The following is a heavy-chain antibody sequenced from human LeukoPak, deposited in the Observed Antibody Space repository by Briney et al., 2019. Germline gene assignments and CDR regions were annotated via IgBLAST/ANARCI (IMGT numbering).Heavy chain of an antibody. D-gene: IGHD2-2*01. CDR2: ISSSSSTI. J-gene: IGHJ3*02. CDR3: AKDGRYCSSTNCSILGAGAFDI. Sequence: PGGSLRLSCAASGFTFSNYNMNWVRQAPGKGLEWVSYISSSSSTIYYADSVKGRFTISRDNSKNSLYLQMNSLRTEDTALYYCAKDGRYCSSTNCSILGAGAFDIWGQGTMVTVSS. CDR1: GFTFSNYN. V-gene: IGHV3-48*04.